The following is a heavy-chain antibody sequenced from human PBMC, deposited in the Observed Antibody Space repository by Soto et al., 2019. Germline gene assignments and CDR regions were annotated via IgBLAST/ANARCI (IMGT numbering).Heavy chain of an antibody. J-gene: IGHJ4*02. D-gene: IGHD5-18*01. V-gene: IGHV4-59*08. CDR1: SGSISSYY. CDR2: IYYSGST. CDR3: ARRYGSCFDY. Sequence: SETLSLTCPVSSGSISSYYWSWIRQPPGKGLEWIGYIYYSGSTNYNPTLKSRVTISVDTSKNQFSLKLRFLTAADTALYYCARRYGSCFDYWGQGTLVTVSS.